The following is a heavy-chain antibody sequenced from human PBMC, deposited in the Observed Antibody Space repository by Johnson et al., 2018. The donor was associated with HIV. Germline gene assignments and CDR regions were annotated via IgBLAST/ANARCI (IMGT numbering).Heavy chain of an antibody. J-gene: IGHJ3*02. CDR2: IKQDGSEK. CDR3: ARDAPYCSGGTCYSDAFDI. CDR1: GFTFSSYA. Sequence: VQLVESGGGVVQPGRSLRLSCAASGFTFSSYAMHWVRQAPGRGPEWVANIKQDGSEKYYVDSVKGRFTISRDNAKRSLYVEMNSLRAEDTAVYYCARDAPYCSGGTCYSDAFDIWGQGTMVTVSS. D-gene: IGHD2-15*01. V-gene: IGHV3-7*01.